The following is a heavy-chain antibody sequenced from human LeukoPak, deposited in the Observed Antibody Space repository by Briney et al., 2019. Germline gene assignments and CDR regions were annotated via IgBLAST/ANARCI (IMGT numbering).Heavy chain of an antibody. J-gene: IGHJ4*02. Sequence: PGGSLRLSCAASGFTLRSYDMSWVRQAPGKGLEWAAATSGSGVNSYYADSVRGRFTISRDNSQNTLYLQMDSLRAEDTALYYCAKEYSGYDFDYWGQGTLVTVSS. CDR1: GFTLRSYD. D-gene: IGHD5-12*01. CDR2: TSGSGVNS. CDR3: AKEYSGYDFDY. V-gene: IGHV3-23*01.